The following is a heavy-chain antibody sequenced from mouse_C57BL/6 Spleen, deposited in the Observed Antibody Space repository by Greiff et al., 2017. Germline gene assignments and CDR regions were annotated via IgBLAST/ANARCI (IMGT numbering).Heavy chain of an antibody. J-gene: IGHJ2*01. CDR2: IHPNSGST. Sequence: QVQLQQPGAELVKPGASVKLSCKASGYTFTSYWMHWVKQRPGQGLEWIGMIHPNSGSTNYNEKFKSKATLTVDKSSSTAYMQLSSLTSEDSAVYYCARKEIYDGDLYYFDYWGQGTTLTVSS. D-gene: IGHD2-3*01. V-gene: IGHV1-64*01. CDR3: ARKEIYDGDLYYFDY. CDR1: GYTFTSYW.